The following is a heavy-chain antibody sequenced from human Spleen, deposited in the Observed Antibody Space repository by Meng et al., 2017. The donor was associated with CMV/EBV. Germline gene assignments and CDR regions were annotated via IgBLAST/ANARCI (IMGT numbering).Heavy chain of an antibody. CDR2: INWDGSKT. CDR1: GFTFDDCI. D-gene: IGHD3-22*01. Sequence: GESLKISCAASGFTFDDCIMHWVRQAPGKGLEWVSLINWDGSKTSYGDSVKGRFTISRDNSKNSLYLQMNSLRSEDTALYYCAKDYFFDNNKGNLDIFFDSWGQGTLVTVS. CDR3: AKDYFFDNNKGNLDIFFDS. J-gene: IGHJ4*02. V-gene: IGHV3-43*01.